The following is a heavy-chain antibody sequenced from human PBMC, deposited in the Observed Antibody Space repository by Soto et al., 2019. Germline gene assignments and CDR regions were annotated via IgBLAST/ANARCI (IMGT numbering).Heavy chain of an antibody. J-gene: IGHJ5*02. D-gene: IGHD2-2*01. CDR3: ARELMTSACKNRHVP. Sequence: GASVKVSCKASGYSFTSNYIHWVRLAPGQGPEWMGWINPNSGGTHYTSKFQGWVTMTRDTSISTAYLEISSLKSGDTAIYFCARELMTSACKNRHVPWGQGTRVTVFS. CDR1: GYSFTSNY. CDR2: INPNSGGT. V-gene: IGHV1-2*04.